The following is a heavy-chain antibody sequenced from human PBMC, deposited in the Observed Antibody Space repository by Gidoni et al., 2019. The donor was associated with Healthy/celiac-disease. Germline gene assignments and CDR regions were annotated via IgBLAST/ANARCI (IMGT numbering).Heavy chain of an antibody. CDR2: ISYDGSNK. V-gene: IGHV3-30-3*01. D-gene: IGHD3-10*01. J-gene: IGHJ4*02. CDR1: GFTFSSYA. CDR3: ARAELLWFRELLGGVGY. Sequence: VQLLESGGGVVQPGRSLRPSCAVSGFTFSSYAMHWVRQAPGKGLEWVAVISYDGSNKYYADSVKGRFTISRDNSKNTLYLQMNSLRAEDTAVYYCARAELLWFRELLGGVGYWGQGTLVTVSS.